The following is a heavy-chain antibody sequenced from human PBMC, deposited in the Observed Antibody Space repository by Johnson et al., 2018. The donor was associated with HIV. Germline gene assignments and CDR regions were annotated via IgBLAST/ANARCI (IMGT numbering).Heavy chain of an antibody. CDR3: AKDLGDAVGTTHDAFDI. CDR2: IYTGGST. V-gene: IGHV3-66*01. J-gene: IGHJ3*02. D-gene: IGHD1-26*01. CDR1: GFTFSDYY. Sequence: EVQLVESGGGLVKPGGSLRLSCAASGFTFSDYYMSWIRQAPGKGLEWVSVIYTGGSTSYADSVKGSFTISRDNSKNTVYLQMNSLRAEDTAVYYCAKDLGDAVGTTHDAFDIWGQGTMVTVSS.